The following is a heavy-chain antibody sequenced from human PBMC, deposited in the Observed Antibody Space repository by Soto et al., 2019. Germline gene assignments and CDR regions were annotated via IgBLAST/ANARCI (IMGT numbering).Heavy chain of an antibody. Sequence: GGSLRLSCAASGFTFSSYGMHWVRQAPGKGLEWVAVIWYDGSNKYYADSVKGRFTISRDNSKNTLYLQMNSLRAEDTAVYYCSRDLGYSGYDLAYWGQGTLVTVS. CDR2: IWYDGSNK. V-gene: IGHV3-33*01. CDR1: GFTFSSYG. CDR3: SRDLGYSGYDLAY. D-gene: IGHD5-12*01. J-gene: IGHJ4*02.